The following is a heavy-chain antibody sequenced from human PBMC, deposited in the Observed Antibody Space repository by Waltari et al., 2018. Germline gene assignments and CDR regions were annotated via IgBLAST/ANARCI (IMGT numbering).Heavy chain of an antibody. CDR1: GFTFSSYG. J-gene: IGHJ4*02. Sequence: QVQLVESGGGVVQPGRSLRLSCAASGFTFSSYGMHWVLQAPGKGLEWVAVIWYDGSNKYYADSVKGRFTISRDNSKNTLYLQMNSLRAEDTAVYYCARDRSPVAGPPIGYWGQGTLVTVSS. CDR2: IWYDGSNK. D-gene: IGHD6-19*01. V-gene: IGHV3-33*01. CDR3: ARDRSPVAGPPIGY.